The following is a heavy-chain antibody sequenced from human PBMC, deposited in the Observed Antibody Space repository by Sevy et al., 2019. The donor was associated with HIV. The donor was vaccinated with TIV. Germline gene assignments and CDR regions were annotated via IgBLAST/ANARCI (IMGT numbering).Heavy chain of an antibody. CDR1: GGPISSYY. CDR2: IHYSRST. D-gene: IGHD3-16*01. Sequence: SETLSLTCSVSGGPISSYYWSRIRQPPWKRLEWIGYIHYSRSTNYNPSLNSRLTISVDTSKNQFSLRLTSVTAADTPGHPRARAPPAVRGEDPLNWFDPGGKEILVPVSS. J-gene: IGHJ5*02. V-gene: IGHV4-59*01. CDR3: ARAPPAVRGEDPLNWFDP.